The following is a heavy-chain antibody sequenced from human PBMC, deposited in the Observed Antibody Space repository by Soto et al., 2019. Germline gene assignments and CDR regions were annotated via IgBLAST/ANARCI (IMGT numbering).Heavy chain of an antibody. CDR3: ARSVEGHFDY. V-gene: IGHV3-48*02. CDR1: GFRFSIYS. D-gene: IGHD6-19*01. CDR2: ITSDTKTI. J-gene: IGHJ4*02. Sequence: EVQLVESGGNLVQPGGSLRLSCAASGFRFSIYSMNWVRQAPGKGLEWVACITSDTKTIKYADSVRGRFTISRDNGKNSVYLQMHSLRDEDTAVYYCARSVEGHFDYWGQGTVVTVSA.